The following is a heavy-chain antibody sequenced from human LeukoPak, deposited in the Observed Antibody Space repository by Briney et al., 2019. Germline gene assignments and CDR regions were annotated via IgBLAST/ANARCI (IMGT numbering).Heavy chain of an antibody. J-gene: IGHJ4*02. CDR1: DGSISSYY. CDR2: IYYSGST. V-gene: IGHV4-59*01. CDR3: ARVFGYCSGGSCDNYFDY. D-gene: IGHD2-15*01. Sequence: PSETLSLTCTVSDGSISSYYWSWIRQPPGKGLEWIGYIYYSGSTNYNPSLKSRVTISVDTSKNQFSLKLSSVTAADTAVYYCARVFGYCSGGSCDNYFDYWGQGTLVTVSS.